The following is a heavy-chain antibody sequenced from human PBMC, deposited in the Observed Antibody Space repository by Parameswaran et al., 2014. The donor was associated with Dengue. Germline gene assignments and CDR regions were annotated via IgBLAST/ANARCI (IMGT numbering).Heavy chain of an antibody. V-gene: IGHV5-51*01. CDR1: GYSFTSYW. D-gene: IGHD1-14*01. CDR2: IYPGDSDT. Sequence: AGGSLRLSCKGSGYSFTSYWIGWVRQMPGKGLDGMGIIYPGDSDTRYSPSFQGQVTISADKSISTAYLQWSSLKASDTAMYYCARHIRNPPVAFDIWGQGTMVTVSS. CDR3: ARHIRNPPVAFDI. J-gene: IGHJ3*02.